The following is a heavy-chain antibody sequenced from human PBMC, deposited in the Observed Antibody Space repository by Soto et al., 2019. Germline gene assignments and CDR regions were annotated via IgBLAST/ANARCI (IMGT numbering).Heavy chain of an antibody. D-gene: IGHD6-13*01. V-gene: IGHV3-23*01. CDR1: GFTFSSHA. CDR2: LSDSGDSI. Sequence: EVQLLESGGGLVQPGRSLRLSCTASGFTFSSHAMTWVRQAPGRGLEWVSGLSDSGDSIYYADPGKGQFTIYRDNSMNTLYLKMSTLRVEDTAVYYCAKVSSSWYAGFFDLWGQGTLVTVSS. J-gene: IGHJ4*02. CDR3: AKVSSSWYAGFFDL.